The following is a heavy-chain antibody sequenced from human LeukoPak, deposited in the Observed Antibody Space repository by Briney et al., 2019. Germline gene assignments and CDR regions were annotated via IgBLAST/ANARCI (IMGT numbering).Heavy chain of an antibody. CDR3: ARDPSNLRRPGYYYYYMDV. CDR2: INPSGGST. CDR1: GYTFTSYY. D-gene: IGHD2-8*01. Sequence: GASVKVSCKASGYTFTSYYMHWVRQAPGQGLEWMGIINPSGGSTSYAQKFQGRVTMTRDTSTSTVYMELSSLRSEDTAVYYCARDPSNLRRPGYYYYYMDVWGKGTTVTVSS. V-gene: IGHV1-46*01. J-gene: IGHJ6*03.